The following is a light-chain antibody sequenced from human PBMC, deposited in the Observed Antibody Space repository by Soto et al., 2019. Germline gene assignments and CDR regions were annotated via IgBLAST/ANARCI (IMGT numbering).Light chain of an antibody. J-gene: IGKJ1*01. V-gene: IGKV4-1*01. CDR3: QQYYSTPWT. Sequence: DIVMTQSPDSLAVSLGERATINCKSSQSVLYCSNNKNYLAWYQQKPGQPPKLLIYWASTRESGVPDRFSGSGSGTDFTLTISSLQAEDGAVYYCQQYYSTPWTFGQGTKVDI. CDR1: QSVLYCSNNKNY. CDR2: WAS.